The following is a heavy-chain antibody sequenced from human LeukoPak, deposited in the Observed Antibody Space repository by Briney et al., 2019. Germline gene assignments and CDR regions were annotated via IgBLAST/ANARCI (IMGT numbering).Heavy chain of an antibody. D-gene: IGHD1/OR15-1a*01. V-gene: IGHV3-21*01. CDR1: GFTFSSYG. CDR3: AREKLGVGTAFDY. Sequence: GGSLRLSCAASGFTFSSYGMNWVRQAPGKGLEWVSSISSSSSYIYYADSVKGRFTISRDNAKNSLYLQMNSLRAEDTAVYYCAREKLGVGTAFDYWGQGTLVTVSS. CDR2: ISSSSSYI. J-gene: IGHJ4*02.